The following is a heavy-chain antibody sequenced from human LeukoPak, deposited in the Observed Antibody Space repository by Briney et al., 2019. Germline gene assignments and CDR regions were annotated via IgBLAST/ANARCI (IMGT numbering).Heavy chain of an antibody. CDR1: GFTFDDYA. CDR3: AKGVSPDRPYYYYYYYMDV. Sequence: GGSLRLSCAASGFTFDDYAMHWVRQAPGKGLEWVSLISGDGGSTYYADSVKGRFTISRDNSKNSLYLQMNSLRTEDTALYYCAKGVSPDRPYYYYYYYMDVWGKGTTVNVSS. CDR2: ISGDGGST. V-gene: IGHV3-43*02. D-gene: IGHD4-23*01. J-gene: IGHJ6*03.